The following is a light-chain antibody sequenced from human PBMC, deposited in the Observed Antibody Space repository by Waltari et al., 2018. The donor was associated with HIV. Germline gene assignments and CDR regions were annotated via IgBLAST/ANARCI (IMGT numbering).Light chain of an antibody. V-gene: IGLV3-21*04. CDR2: YDS. J-gene: IGLJ2*01. Sequence: SSVLTQPPSVSVAPGKTAMITCGGNNIERKSVHWYQQKAGQAPVLLIYYDSDRPSGIPERFSGSNSGNTATLTISRVGDGDEADYYCQVGDSSSDHVLFGGGTKLTVL. CDR1: NIERKS. CDR3: QVGDSSSDHVL.